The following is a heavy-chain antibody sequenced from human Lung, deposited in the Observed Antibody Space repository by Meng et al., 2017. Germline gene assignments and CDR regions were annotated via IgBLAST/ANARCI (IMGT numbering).Heavy chain of an antibody. CDR2: INHSGST. D-gene: IGHD4-11*01. CDR3: ARGPTTMAHDFDY. CDR1: GGSFSDYD. J-gene: IGHJ4*02. V-gene: IGHV4-34*01. Sequence: QVQLRQWGAGLLKPWEILSLSCVVSGGSFSDYDWSWIRQPPGKGLEWIGEINHSGSTNYNPSLESRATISVDTSQNNLSLKLSSVTAADSAVYYCARGPTTMAHDFDYWGQGTLVTVSS.